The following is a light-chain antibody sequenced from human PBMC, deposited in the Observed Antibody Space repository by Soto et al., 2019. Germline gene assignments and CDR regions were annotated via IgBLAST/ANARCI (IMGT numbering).Light chain of an antibody. CDR2: GAS. CDR1: RSIRND. Sequence: IQMTQSPSSLSASVGDRVTLTCRSSRSIRNDLAWYQQRPGKAPRLLVYGASSFAPGAPPRFSGSGSGTDFTLTISGLQPVDFASYYCLQDYDYPYTFGQGTTLDSK. V-gene: IGKV1-6*02. CDR3: LQDYDYPYT. J-gene: IGKJ2*01.